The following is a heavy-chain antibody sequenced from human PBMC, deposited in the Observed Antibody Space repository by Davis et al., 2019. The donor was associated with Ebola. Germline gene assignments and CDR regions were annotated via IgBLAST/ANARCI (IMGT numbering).Heavy chain of an antibody. J-gene: IGHJ5*02. Sequence: SLKISCATSGLTFADYAMHWFRQAPGKGLEWVSGITLNSGTTAYADSVKGRFTISRDNAKDSLYWQMNSLRTEDTAFYYCAKDFYGSGSYIDAWGQGTLVAVSS. V-gene: IGHV3-9*01. CDR2: ITLNSGTT. D-gene: IGHD3-10*01. CDR1: GLTFADYA. CDR3: AKDFYGSGSYIDA.